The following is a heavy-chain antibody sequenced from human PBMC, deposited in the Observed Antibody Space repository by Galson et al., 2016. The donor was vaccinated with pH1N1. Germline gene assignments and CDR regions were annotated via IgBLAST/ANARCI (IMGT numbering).Heavy chain of an antibody. CDR1: GFTFGDYA. CDR3: KKARVGNYYFDY. J-gene: IGHJ4*02. D-gene: IGHD1-7*01. CDR2: ISTSSGTT. V-gene: IGHV3-23*01. Sequence: SLRLSCAASGFTFGDYAMRWVRQAPGKGLEYVSSISTSSGTTYYGDSVRGRFTISRDNSKNTVYLQMDSLRAEDTAIYYCKKARVGNYYFDYWGQGSLVTVSS.